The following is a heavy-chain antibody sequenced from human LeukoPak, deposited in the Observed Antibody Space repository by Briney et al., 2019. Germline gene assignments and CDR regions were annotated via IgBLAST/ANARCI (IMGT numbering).Heavy chain of an antibody. CDR2: ISSSSATT. D-gene: IGHD6-19*01. Sequence: PGGSLRLSCAASGFTFNTYAMSWVRQAPGKGLEGVSGISSSSATTYYADSVKGRFSISRDNSHSTLFLQLNGLRAEDTAVYYCAKEHRSGWNLISFDLWGQGTLVTVSS. J-gene: IGHJ4*02. CDR3: AKEHRSGWNLISFDL. V-gene: IGHV3-23*01. CDR1: GFTFNTYA.